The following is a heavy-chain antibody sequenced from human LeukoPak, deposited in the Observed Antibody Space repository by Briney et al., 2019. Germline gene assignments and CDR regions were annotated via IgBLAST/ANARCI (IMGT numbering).Heavy chain of an antibody. CDR2: ISWDGGST. CDR1: GFTFSSYG. V-gene: IGHV3-43*01. J-gene: IGHJ4*02. D-gene: IGHD1-1*01. CDR3: GKDIVATGAIDY. Sequence: GGSLRLSCAASGFTFSSYGMHWVRQAPGKGLEWVSFISWDGGSTYYADSVKGRFTISRDNSKNSLYLQMNSLRTEDTALYYCGKDIVATGAIDYWGQGTLVTVSS.